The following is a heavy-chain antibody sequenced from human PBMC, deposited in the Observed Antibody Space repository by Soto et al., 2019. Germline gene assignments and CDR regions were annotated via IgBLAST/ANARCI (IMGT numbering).Heavy chain of an antibody. Sequence: GGSLRLSCAASGFTFSSYWMHWVRQAPGKGLVWVSRINSDGSSTSYADSVKGRFTISRDNAKNTLYLQMNSLRAEDTAVYYCARAPSVGDIDYWGQGTLVTVSS. CDR1: GFTFSSYW. D-gene: IGHD4-17*01. CDR2: INSDGSST. J-gene: IGHJ4*02. CDR3: ARAPSVGDIDY. V-gene: IGHV3-74*01.